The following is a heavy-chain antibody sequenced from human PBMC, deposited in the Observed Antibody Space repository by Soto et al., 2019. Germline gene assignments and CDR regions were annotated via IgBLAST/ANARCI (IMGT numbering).Heavy chain of an antibody. CDR3: GKAGDTGDNAGYLDN. CDR2: IGYTGKYD. J-gene: IGHJ4*02. CDR1: GFALSDYG. Sequence: QVQVVESGGGMVQAGTSLTLSCAVSGFALSDYGMHWVRLPRGRGLEWVSVIGYTGKYDYYADSVKGRFTVSRDTSKNTVFLHMNRLRAEDTAVSYCGKAGDTGDNAGYLDNWGQGTLVTVSS. D-gene: IGHD2-21*02. V-gene: IGHV3-33*06.